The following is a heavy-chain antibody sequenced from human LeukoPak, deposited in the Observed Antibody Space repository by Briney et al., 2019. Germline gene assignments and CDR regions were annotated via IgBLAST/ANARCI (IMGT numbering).Heavy chain of an antibody. V-gene: IGHV4-59*01. D-gene: IGHD3-10*01. J-gene: IGHJ5*02. CDR1: GGSISSYY. CDR3: ARNVLLWFGELSAGWFDP. CDR2: IYYSGST. Sequence: SETLSLTCTVSGGSISSYYWSWIRQPPGKGLEWIGYIYYSGSTNYNPSLKSRVTISVDTSKNQFSLKLSSMTAADTAVYYCARNVLLWFGELSAGWFDPWGQGTLVTVSS.